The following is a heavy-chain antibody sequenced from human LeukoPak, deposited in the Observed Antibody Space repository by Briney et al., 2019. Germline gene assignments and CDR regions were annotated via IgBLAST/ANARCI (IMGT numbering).Heavy chain of an antibody. CDR1: VYSFITYW. CDR2: IYPGDSDT. CDR3: ARARYCSGGSCYAEY. J-gene: IGHJ4*02. Sequence: GESLKISCKGSVYSFITYWIGWVRQMPGKGLEWMGIIYPGDSDTRYSPSFQGQVTISADKSIGTAYLQWSSLKASDTAMYYCARARYCSGGSCYAEYWGQGTLVTVSS. D-gene: IGHD2-15*01. V-gene: IGHV5-51*01.